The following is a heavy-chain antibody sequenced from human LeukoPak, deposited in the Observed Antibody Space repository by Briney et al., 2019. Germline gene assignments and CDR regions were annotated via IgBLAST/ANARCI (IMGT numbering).Heavy chain of an antibody. Sequence: SQTLSPTCAISGDSVSSNSAAWNWIRQSPSRGLEWLGRTYYRSKWYNDYAVSVKSRITINPDTSKNQFSLQLNSVTPEDTAVYYCAREIVRWLQPREYWYFDLWGRGTLVTVSS. J-gene: IGHJ2*01. CDR3: AREIVRWLQPREYWYFDL. CDR1: GDSVSSNSAA. D-gene: IGHD5-24*01. V-gene: IGHV6-1*01. CDR2: TYYRSKWYN.